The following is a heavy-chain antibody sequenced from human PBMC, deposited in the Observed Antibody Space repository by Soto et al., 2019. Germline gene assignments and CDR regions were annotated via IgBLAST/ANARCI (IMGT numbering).Heavy chain of an antibody. Sequence: SETLSLTCAVYGGSFSGYYWSWIRQPPGKGLEWIGEINHSGSTNYNPSLKSRVTISVDTSKNQFSLKLSSVTAADTAVYYCARAPPQRENDYGDYVVGYWGQGTLVTVSS. CDR3: ARAPPQRENDYGDYVVGY. V-gene: IGHV4-34*01. CDR2: INHSGST. J-gene: IGHJ4*02. D-gene: IGHD4-17*01. CDR1: GGSFSGYY.